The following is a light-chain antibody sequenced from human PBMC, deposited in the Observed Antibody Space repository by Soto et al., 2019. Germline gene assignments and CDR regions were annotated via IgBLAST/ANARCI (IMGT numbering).Light chain of an antibody. Sequence: IVLTQSPATLSLSPGIRATLSCRASQSVSSKLAWYQQKPGQAPRLLIYGASIRATGIPDRFSGSGSGTDFTLTISRLEPEDFALYYCQQYHTSPLTFGQGTKVDIK. CDR3: QQYHTSPLT. V-gene: IGKV3-20*01. CDR1: QSVSSK. CDR2: GAS. J-gene: IGKJ1*01.